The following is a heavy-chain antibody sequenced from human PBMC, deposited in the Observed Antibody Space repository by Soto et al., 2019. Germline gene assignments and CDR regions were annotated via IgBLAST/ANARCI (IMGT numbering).Heavy chain of an antibody. V-gene: IGHV3-23*01. CDR1: GFDFCAYA. D-gene: IGHD2-15*01. J-gene: IGHJ3*02. CDR3: ARDCRGFSCGSIIDALGI. Sequence: GSLKLSCVASGFDFCAYAMNWVRQRPGKGLEWVSTMSATFGGRYYANSVRGRFTISRDISKNTVFLRMTSVRAEDTAVYYCARDCRGFSCGSIIDALGIWGQGTMVTVSS. CDR2: MSATFGGR.